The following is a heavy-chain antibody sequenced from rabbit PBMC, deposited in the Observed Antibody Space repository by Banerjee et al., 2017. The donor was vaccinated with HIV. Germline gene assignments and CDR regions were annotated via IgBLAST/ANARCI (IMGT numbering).Heavy chain of an antibody. Sequence: QSLEESGGDLVKPGASLTLTCTASGFSFTYNYWLCWVRQAPGKGLEWIACIYSSSGSTYYASWAKGRFTISKTSSTTVTLQMTSLTAADTATYFCASWAGSSYYTDAFDPWGPGTLVTVS. J-gene: IGHJ2*01. CDR2: IYSSSGST. CDR3: ASWAGSSYYTDAFDP. CDR1: GFSFTYNYW. D-gene: IGHD8-1*01. V-gene: IGHV1S40*01.